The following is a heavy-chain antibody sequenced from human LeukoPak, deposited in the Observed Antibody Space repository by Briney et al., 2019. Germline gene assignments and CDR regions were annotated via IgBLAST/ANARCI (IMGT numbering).Heavy chain of an antibody. J-gene: IGHJ6*03. D-gene: IGHD5-24*01. Sequence: PSETLSLTCAVYGGSFSGYYWSWIRQPPGKGLEWIGEINHSGSTNYNPSLKSRVTISVDTSKNQFSLKLSSVTAADTAVYYCARDGHGRYYYMDVWGKGTTVTVSS. CDR2: INHSGST. V-gene: IGHV4-34*01. CDR1: GGSFSGYY. CDR3: ARDGHGRYYYMDV.